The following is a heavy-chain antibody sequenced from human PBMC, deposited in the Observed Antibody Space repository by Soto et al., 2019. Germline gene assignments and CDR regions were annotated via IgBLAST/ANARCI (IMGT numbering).Heavy chain of an antibody. CDR3: ARGGSLGQLGHDAFDI. CDR2: ISYDGSNK. J-gene: IGHJ3*02. V-gene: IGHV3-30-3*01. Sequence: GGSLRLSCAASGFTFSSYAMHWVRQAPGKGLEWVAVISYDGSNKYYADSVKGRFTISRDNSKNTLYLQMNSLRAEDTAVYYCARGGSLGQLGHDAFDIWGQGTMVTVSS. D-gene: IGHD3-16*01. CDR1: GFTFSSYA.